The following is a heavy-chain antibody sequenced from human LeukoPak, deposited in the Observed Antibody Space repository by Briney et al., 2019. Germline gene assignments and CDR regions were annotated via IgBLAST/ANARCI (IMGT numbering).Heavy chain of an antibody. CDR2: IWYGGSNK. Sequence: PGRSLRLSCAASGFTFSSYGMHWVRQAPGKGLEWVAVIWYGGSNKYYADSVKGRFTISRDNSKNTLYLQMNSLRAEDTAVYYCANLRSYSHFDYWGQGTLVTVSS. J-gene: IGHJ4*02. CDR3: ANLRSYSHFDY. CDR1: GFTFSSYG. D-gene: IGHD1-26*01. V-gene: IGHV3-33*08.